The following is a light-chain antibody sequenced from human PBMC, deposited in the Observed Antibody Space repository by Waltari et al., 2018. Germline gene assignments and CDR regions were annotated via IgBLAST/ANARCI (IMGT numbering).Light chain of an antibody. Sequence: SALTQPDSVSGSPGQSITISCTGVSSDVGGYEYVSWYQQHPGKAPKVIIYDVSNRPSGVSNRFSGSKSGSSASLTISGLQAEDEADYYCSSYTSSTTGIFGGATKLTVL. CDR1: SSDVGGYEY. V-gene: IGLV2-14*01. CDR2: DVS. J-gene: IGLJ2*01. CDR3: SSYTSSTTGI.